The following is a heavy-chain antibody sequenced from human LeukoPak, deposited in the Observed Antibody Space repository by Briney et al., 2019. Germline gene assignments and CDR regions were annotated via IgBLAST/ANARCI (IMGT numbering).Heavy chain of an antibody. CDR1: GYTFTSYY. CDR3: ARVTMVRGAVDY. D-gene: IGHD3-10*01. CDR2: INPSGGST. J-gene: IGHJ4*02. V-gene: IGHV1-46*01. Sequence: ASVKVSCKASGYTFTSYYMHWVRQAPGQGLEWMGIINPSGGSTSYAQKFQGGVTMTRDTSTSTVYMELSSMRSEDTAVYYCARVTMVRGAVDYWGQGTLVTVSS.